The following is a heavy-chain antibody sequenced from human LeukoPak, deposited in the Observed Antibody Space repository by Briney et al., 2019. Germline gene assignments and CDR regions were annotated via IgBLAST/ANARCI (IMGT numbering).Heavy chain of an antibody. Sequence: PGGSLRLSCAASGFTFSSYAMHWVRQAPGKGLEWVAVISYDGSNKYYADSVKGRFTISRDNSKNTLYLQMNSLRAEDTAVYYCARDSFYTGYDRGFGYWGQGTLVTVSS. V-gene: IGHV3-30*04. D-gene: IGHD5-12*01. J-gene: IGHJ4*02. CDR2: ISYDGSNK. CDR1: GFTFSSYA. CDR3: ARDSFYTGYDRGFGY.